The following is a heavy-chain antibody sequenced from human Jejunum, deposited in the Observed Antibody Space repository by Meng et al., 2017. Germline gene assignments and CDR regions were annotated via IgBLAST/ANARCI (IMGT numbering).Heavy chain of an antibody. CDR1: GYTFTCFY. V-gene: IGHV1-2*06. Sequence: QVQLVQSEAEVKNPGASVTISCDASGYTFTCFYIPWVRQAPGRGLEWMGRINPSTGGTTSAQRFRGRVIMTRETTINTVYMDLSRLHSDDTAVYFCARESDRGSYFDYWGQGTLVTVSS. D-gene: IGHD3-22*01. J-gene: IGHJ4*02. CDR2: INPSTGGT. CDR3: ARESDRGSYFDY.